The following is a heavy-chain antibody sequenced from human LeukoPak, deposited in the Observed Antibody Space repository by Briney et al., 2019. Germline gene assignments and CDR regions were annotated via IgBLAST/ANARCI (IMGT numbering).Heavy chain of an antibody. CDR2: IWYDGSNK. Sequence: PGGSLRLSCAASGFTFSSYGMHWVRQAPGKGLDWVAVIWYDGSNKYYADSVKGRFTISRDNSKNTLYLQMNSLRAEDTAMYYCARDAFRRAGMDVWAKGTTVTVSS. CDR3: ARDAFRRAGMDV. J-gene: IGHJ6*04. D-gene: IGHD3-10*01. V-gene: IGHV3-33*01. CDR1: GFTFSSYG.